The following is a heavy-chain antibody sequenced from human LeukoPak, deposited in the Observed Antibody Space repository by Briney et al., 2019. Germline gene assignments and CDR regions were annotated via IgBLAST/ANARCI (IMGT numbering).Heavy chain of an antibody. CDR2: TYYRSKWYN. V-gene: IGHV6-1*01. D-gene: IGHD6-19*01. Sequence: SQTLSLTCALSGDSFSSNRAAWHWIRLSPSRGLEWLGRTYYRSKWYNDYEVSVKSRITINPDTSKNEFSLLLNSVTPEDTAVYYCTREGGWNGSSHFYYYYMDVWGKGTTVTVSS. CDR3: TREGGWNGSSHFYYYYMDV. CDR1: GDSFSSNRAA. J-gene: IGHJ6*03.